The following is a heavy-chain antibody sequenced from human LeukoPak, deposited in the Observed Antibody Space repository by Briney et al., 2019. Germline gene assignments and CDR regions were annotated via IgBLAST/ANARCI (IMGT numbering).Heavy chain of an antibody. CDR1: GFTFSDYY. D-gene: IGHD6-6*01. CDR3: ASPFSSSTYYDAFDI. Sequence: GGSLRLSCAASGFTFSDYYMSWIRQAPGKGLEWVSYISSSGSTIYYADSVKGRFTISRDNAKNSLYLQMNSLRAEDTAVYYCASPFSSSTYYDAFDIWGQGTMVTVSS. J-gene: IGHJ3*02. CDR2: ISSSGSTI. V-gene: IGHV3-11*01.